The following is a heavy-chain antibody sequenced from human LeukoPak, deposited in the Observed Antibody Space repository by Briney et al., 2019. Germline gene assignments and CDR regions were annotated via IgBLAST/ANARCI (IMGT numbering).Heavy chain of an antibody. CDR3: ARDIPNSSWGLDV. J-gene: IGHJ6*02. CDR2: ISINARVT. Sequence: GGSLRLSGSASGFTFSTYAMAWVRQAPGKGLEWVSCISINARVTYYGESVRGRFTISRDNSKNTLYLQMNSLRADDAATYYCARDIPNSSWGLDVWGQGTAVTVSS. CDR1: GFTFSTYA. D-gene: IGHD6-13*01. V-gene: IGHV3-23*01.